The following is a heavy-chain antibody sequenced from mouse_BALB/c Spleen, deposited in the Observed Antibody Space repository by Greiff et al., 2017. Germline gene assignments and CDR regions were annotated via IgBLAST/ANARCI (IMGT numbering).Heavy chain of an antibody. CDR1: GFTFSSFG. D-gene: IGHD2-3*01. CDR2: ISSGSSTI. J-gene: IGHJ3*01. CDR3: ARDDGNYGFAY. Sequence: EVQRVESGGGLVQPGGSRKLSCAASGFTFSSFGMHWVRQAPEKGLEWVAYISSGSSTIYYADTVKGRFTISRDNPKNTLFLQMTSLRSEDTAMYYCARDDGNYGFAYWGQGTLVTVSA. V-gene: IGHV5-17*02.